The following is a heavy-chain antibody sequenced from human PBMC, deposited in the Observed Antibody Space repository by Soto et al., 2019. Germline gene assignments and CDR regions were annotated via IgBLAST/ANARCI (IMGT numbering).Heavy chain of an antibody. CDR1: GGSISSSSYY. CDR3: ARQGPYDYGDYWEGY. CDR2: IYYSGST. V-gene: IGHV4-39*01. D-gene: IGHD4-17*01. J-gene: IGHJ4*02. Sequence: QLQLQESGPGLVKPSETLSLTCTVSGGSISSSSYYWGWIRQPPGKGLEWIGSIYYSGSTYYNPSLKSRVTISVTTSKNQFSLKLSSVTAADTAVYYCARQGPYDYGDYWEGYWGQGTLVTVSS.